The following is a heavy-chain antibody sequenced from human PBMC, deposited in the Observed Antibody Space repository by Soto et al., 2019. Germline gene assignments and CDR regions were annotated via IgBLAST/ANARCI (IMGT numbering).Heavy chain of an antibody. Sequence: VQLVESGGGLVQPGGSLKLSCAASGFTFSSYGMHWVRQAPGKGLEWVAVISYDGSNKYYADSVKGRFTISRDNSKNTLYLQMNSLRAEDTAVYYCAKDRVPAAAKPQYYFDYWGQGTLVTVSS. J-gene: IGHJ4*02. V-gene: IGHV3-30*18. CDR2: ISYDGSNK. CDR3: AKDRVPAAAKPQYYFDY. CDR1: GFTFSSYG. D-gene: IGHD2-2*01.